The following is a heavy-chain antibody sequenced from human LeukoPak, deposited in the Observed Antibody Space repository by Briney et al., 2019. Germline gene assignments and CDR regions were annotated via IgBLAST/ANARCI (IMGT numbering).Heavy chain of an antibody. J-gene: IGHJ5*02. CDR1: GFRFSDYS. CDR2: ISSSDSTT. CDR3: AGNTIFHP. D-gene: IGHD3-9*01. Sequence: GGSLRLSCEASGFRFSDYSMNWVRQTPGKGLEWISYISSSDSTTYYTDSVRGRFTISRDNAKSSLYLLMNSLRDEDTGIYYCAGNTIFHPWGQGTLVTVSS. V-gene: IGHV3-48*02.